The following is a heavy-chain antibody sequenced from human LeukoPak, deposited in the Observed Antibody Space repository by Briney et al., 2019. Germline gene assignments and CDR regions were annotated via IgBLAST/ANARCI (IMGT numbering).Heavy chain of an antibody. CDR3: ARGTDDSSGYLDY. CDR1: GGSISTSTYY. J-gene: IGHJ4*02. V-gene: IGHV4-39*07. D-gene: IGHD3-22*01. Sequence: SETLSLTCTVSGGSISTSTYYWGWIRQPPGKGLEWIGRIYYSGSTPYNPSLKSRVTISVDTSKNQFSLKLSSVTAADTAVYYCARGTDDSSGYLDYWGQGTLVTVSS. CDR2: IYYSGST.